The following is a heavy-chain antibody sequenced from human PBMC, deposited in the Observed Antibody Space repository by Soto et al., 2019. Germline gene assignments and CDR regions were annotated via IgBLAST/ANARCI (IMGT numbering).Heavy chain of an antibody. CDR2: INHAGNT. J-gene: IGHJ5*02. CDR1: GGSLSDNY. CDR3: ARGRGEFDP. V-gene: IGHV4-34*01. D-gene: IGHD2-21*01. Sequence: QVHLQQWGAGLLKPSETLSLTCADYGGSLSDNYWNWLRQSPGKGLEWIGEINHAGNTNYNPSLRGRVIISVDTAKMQFSLNLRSVSAADTAVYYSARGRGEFDPWSQGTPVTVSS.